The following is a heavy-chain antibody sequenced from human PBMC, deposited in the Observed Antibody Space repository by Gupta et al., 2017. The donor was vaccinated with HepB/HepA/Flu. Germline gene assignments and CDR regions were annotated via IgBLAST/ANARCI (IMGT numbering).Heavy chain of an antibody. D-gene: IGHD3-22*01. CDR3: ASLHSLGLLESFDY. Sequence: EVQLVESGGGLVQPGGSLRLSCAASGFTFSSYEMNWVRQAPGKGLEWVSYISSSGSTIYYADSVKGRFTISRDNAKNSLYLQMNSLRAEDTAVYYCASLHSLGLLESFDYWGQGTLVTVSS. CDR1: GFTFSSYE. J-gene: IGHJ4*02. V-gene: IGHV3-48*03. CDR2: ISSSGSTI.